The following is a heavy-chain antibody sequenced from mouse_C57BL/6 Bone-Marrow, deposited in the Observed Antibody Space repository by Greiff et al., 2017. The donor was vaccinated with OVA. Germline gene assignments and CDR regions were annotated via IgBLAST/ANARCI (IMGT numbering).Heavy chain of an antibody. V-gene: IGHV1-64*01. CDR2: IHPNSGST. Sequence: QVQLQQSGAELVKPGASVKLSCKASGYTFTSYWMHWVKQRPGQGLEWIGMIHPNSGSTDYNEKFKSKATLTVDKSSTTAYMQLSSLTSEDSAVYAGARITTPYGYCDVWGKGTTVTVSS. J-gene: IGHJ1*03. D-gene: IGHD1-1*01. CDR1: GYTFTSYW. CDR3: ARITTPYGYCDV.